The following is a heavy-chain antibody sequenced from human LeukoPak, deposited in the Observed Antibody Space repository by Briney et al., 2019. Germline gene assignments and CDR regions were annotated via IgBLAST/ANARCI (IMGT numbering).Heavy chain of an antibody. D-gene: IGHD3-3*01. J-gene: IGHJ6*02. CDR3: ASLRSGPRYGMDV. CDR2: IWFDGSNK. V-gene: IGHV3-33*01. Sequence: GGSLRLSCAASGFTFSSYGMHWVRQAPGKGLEWVALIWFDGSNKYYADSVKGRLTISRDNSKNTVHLQMNSLRAEDTAVYYCASLRSGPRYGMDVWGQGTTVTVSS. CDR1: GFTFSSYG.